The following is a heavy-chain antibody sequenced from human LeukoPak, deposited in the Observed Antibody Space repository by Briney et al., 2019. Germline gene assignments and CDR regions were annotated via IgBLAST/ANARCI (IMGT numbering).Heavy chain of an antibody. J-gene: IGHJ4*02. CDR1: GGSISSYY. Sequence: SETLSLTCTVSGGSISSYYWSWIRQPAGKGLEWIGRIHSSGSTNYRPSLKSRVTMSVDTSKNQFSLKLSSVTAADTAVYYCAKALKVDTFDYWGQGTLVTVSS. CDR3: AKALKVDTFDY. CDR2: IHSSGST. D-gene: IGHD1-26*01. V-gene: IGHV4-4*07.